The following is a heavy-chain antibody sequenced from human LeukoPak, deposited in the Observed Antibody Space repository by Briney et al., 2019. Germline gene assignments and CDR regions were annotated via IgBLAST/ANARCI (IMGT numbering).Heavy chain of an antibody. J-gene: IGHJ2*01. V-gene: IGHV3-74*01. CDR2: INNDGSRT. D-gene: IGHD4-17*01. Sequence: GGSLRLSCAASGFTFSSHWMQWVSQAPGKGLVWVSRINNDGSRTTYADSVRGRFTISRDNAKKTLYLQMNSLRAEDTAVYFCAREDYNDSGWYFDLWGRGTLVTVSS. CDR3: AREDYNDSGWYFDL. CDR1: GFTFSSHW.